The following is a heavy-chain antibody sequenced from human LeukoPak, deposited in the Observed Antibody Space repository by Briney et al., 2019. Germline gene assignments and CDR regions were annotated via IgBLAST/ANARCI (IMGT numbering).Heavy chain of an antibody. CDR2: INQSGST. CDR1: GGSFSGYH. Sequence: PSETLSLTCAVYGGSFSGYHWSWIRQPPGKGLEWIGEINQSGSTNYNPSLKSRVTISVDTSKNQFSLKLSSVTAADTAVYYCARGSPQNWYFDLWGRGTLVTVSS. V-gene: IGHV4-34*01. CDR3: ARGSPQNWYFDL. J-gene: IGHJ2*01.